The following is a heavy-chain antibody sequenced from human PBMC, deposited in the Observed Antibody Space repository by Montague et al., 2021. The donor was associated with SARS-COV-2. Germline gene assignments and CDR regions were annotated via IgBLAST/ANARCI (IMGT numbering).Heavy chain of an antibody. CDR1: GFTFSDYY. D-gene: IGHD2-2*01. CDR3: ARLVTMRYHYYYGLDV. Sequence: SLRLSCSASGFTFSDYYMSWIRQAPGKGLEWISYISSSGSTIYHADSVKGRFTISRDNVKNSLSLLMDSLRAEDTAVYYCARLVTMRYHYYYGLDVWGLGTTVTVSS. CDR2: ISSSGSTI. V-gene: IGHV3-11*01. J-gene: IGHJ6*02.